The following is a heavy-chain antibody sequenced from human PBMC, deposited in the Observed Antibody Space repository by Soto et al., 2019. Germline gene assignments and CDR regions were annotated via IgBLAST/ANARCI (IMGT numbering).Heavy chain of an antibody. CDR2: IYYSGST. V-gene: IGHV4-39*01. Sequence: PSETLSLTCTVSGGSITSSSYYWGWIRQPPGKGLEWIGSIYYSGSTYYNPSLKSRVTISVDTSKNQFSLKLSSVTAADTAVYYCATQEVGGTYVYTFDPWGQGTLVTFPQ. CDR1: GGSITSSSYY. J-gene: IGHJ5*02. D-gene: IGHD1-26*01. CDR3: ATQEVGGTYVYTFDP.